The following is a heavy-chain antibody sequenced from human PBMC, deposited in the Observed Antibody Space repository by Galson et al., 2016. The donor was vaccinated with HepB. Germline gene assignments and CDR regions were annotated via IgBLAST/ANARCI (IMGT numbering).Heavy chain of an antibody. CDR2: TYPGDSDT. CDR3: ARPPLYCGRTTCHKRPDAFDV. CDR1: GYSFTNYW. V-gene: IGHV5-51*03. J-gene: IGHJ3*01. Sequence: QSGAAVKKPGESLKISCKPSGYSFTNYWIAWVRQMPGKGLEWMGITYPGDSDTKSSPLFEGQVTISVDESNSTPNLQWTSLMASDTAMYYCARPPLYCGRTTCHKRPDAFDVWGQGTMVIVSS. D-gene: IGHD2-21*01.